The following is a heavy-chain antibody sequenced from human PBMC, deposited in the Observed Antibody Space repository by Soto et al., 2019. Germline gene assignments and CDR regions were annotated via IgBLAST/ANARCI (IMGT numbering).Heavy chain of an antibody. CDR1: GGSISSGDYY. CDR2: IPHRGNT. Sequence: SETLSLTCTVSGGSISSGDYYWTFIRQRPDKGLEGIGSIPHRGNTYYSPSLESRIGISIDTSKNHFSLRLSSVTAADTAVYYCAREGGSYDSGGFLIRGAFDLWGQRTTVT. V-gene: IGHV4-31*03. D-gene: IGHD3-22*01. J-gene: IGHJ3*01. CDR3: AREGGSYDSGGFLIRGAFDL.